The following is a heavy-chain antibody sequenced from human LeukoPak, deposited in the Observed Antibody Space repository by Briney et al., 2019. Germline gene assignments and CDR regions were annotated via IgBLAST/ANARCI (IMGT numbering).Heavy chain of an antibody. V-gene: IGHV4-59*12. J-gene: IGHJ4*02. Sequence: SETLSLTCTVSGGSISSYYWSWIRQPPGKGLEWIGYIYYSGSTNYNPSLKSRVTISVDTSKNQFSLKLSSVIAADTAVYFCARRSIVGPTGIYFYYWGQGALVTVSS. CDR3: ARRSIVGPTGIYFYY. CDR1: GGSISSYY. D-gene: IGHD1-26*01. CDR2: IYYSGST.